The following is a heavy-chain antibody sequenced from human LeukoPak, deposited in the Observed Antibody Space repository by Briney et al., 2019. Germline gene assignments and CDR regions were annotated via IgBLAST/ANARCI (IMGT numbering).Heavy chain of an antibody. D-gene: IGHD2-15*01. J-gene: IGHJ4*02. CDR3: ARVLRDYCSGGSCYQLNY. CDR2: INAGNGHT. V-gene: IGHV1-3*01. Sequence: ASVKVSCKASGYTFTSCTMHWVRQAPGQRLEWMGWINAGNGHTKYSQKFQGRVTITRDTSASTAYMELSSLRSEDTAVYYCARVLRDYCSGGSCYQLNYWGQGTLVTVSS. CDR1: GYTFTSCT.